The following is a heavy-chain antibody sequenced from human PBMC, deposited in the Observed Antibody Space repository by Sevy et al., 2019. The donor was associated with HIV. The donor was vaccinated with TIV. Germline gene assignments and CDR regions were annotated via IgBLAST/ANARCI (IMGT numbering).Heavy chain of an antibody. Sequence: GGSLRLSCAASGFTFDNNAMYWVRQAPGKGLEWVSAISGSGLSTNYAASVRGRFTISRDILKTTLYLQMNSLRAEDTAVCYCAKVYYYDSGTVIPRGMDVWGQGTTVTVSS. CDR3: AKVYYYDSGTVIPRGMDV. CDR1: GFTFDNNA. CDR2: ISGSGLST. V-gene: IGHV3-23*01. D-gene: IGHD3-10*01. J-gene: IGHJ6*02.